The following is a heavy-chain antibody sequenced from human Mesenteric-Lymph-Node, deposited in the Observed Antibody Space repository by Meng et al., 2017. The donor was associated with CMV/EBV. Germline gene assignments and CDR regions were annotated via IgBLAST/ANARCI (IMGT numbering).Heavy chain of an antibody. CDR1: FSTYS. V-gene: IGHV3-21*01. CDR3: ARDLVTFSYDSSGYYPLDS. D-gene: IGHD3-22*01. J-gene: IGHJ4*02. CDR2: ISGSSTYI. Sequence: FSTYSLKWVRQAPGKGLGWVSSISGSSTYIYYADSVKGRFTISRDNAKNSLYLEMNNLRAEDTAVYYCARDLVTFSYDSSGYYPLDSWGQGTLVTVSS.